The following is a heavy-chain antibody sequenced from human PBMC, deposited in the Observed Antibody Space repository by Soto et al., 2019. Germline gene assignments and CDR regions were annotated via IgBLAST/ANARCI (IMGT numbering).Heavy chain of an antibody. V-gene: IGHV4-34*01. J-gene: IGHJ4*02. CDR1: GGSFSGYY. Sequence: QVQLQQWGAGLLKPSETLSLTCAVYGGSFSGYYWSWIRQPPGKGLEWIGEINHSGSTNYNPSLKSRVTISVDTSKNQFSLKLSSVTAADTAVYYCARVVSEGVGGCGGDCYQIDYWGQGTLVTVSS. CDR3: ARVVSEGVGGCGGDCYQIDY. CDR2: INHSGST. D-gene: IGHD2-21*02.